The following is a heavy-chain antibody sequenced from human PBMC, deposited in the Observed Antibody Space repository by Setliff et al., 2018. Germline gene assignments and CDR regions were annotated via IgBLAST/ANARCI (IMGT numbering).Heavy chain of an antibody. CDR2: ISGGNGNT. D-gene: IGHD2-8*02. Sequence: ASVKVSCKASGYTFTNYAMHWVRQAPGQRLEWLGWISGGNGNTKYSQKFQGRVTITRDTSASTGYMELSSLRSEDTAVYYCARMSTSGPHYDYWGQGTLVTVSS. J-gene: IGHJ4*02. CDR3: ARMSTSGPHYDY. CDR1: GYTFTNYA. V-gene: IGHV1-3*01.